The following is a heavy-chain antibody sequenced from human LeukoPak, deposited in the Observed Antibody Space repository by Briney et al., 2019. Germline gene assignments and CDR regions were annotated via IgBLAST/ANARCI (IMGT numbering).Heavy chain of an antibody. CDR3: AREAYRGSSYDY. CDR2: IYYSGST. J-gene: IGHJ4*02. CDR1: GGSFSSYY. Sequence: SETLSLTCAVYGGSFSSYYWSWIRQPPGKGLEWIGYIYYSGSTNYNPSLKSRVTISVDTSKNQFSLKLSSVTAADTPVYYCAREAYRGSSYDYGGQGPRVTVSS. D-gene: IGHD1-26*01. V-gene: IGHV4-59*01.